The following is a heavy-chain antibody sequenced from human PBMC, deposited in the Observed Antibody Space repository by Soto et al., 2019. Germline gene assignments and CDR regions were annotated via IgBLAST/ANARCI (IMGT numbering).Heavy chain of an antibody. CDR3: ARVVGRRQLLNPSKYFDY. Sequence: QVQLQQWGAGLLKPSETLSLTCAVYGGSFSGYYCSWIRQPPGKGLEWIGEINHSGSTNYNPSLKSRVTISGDTSKKQFSLKLSSVTAADTAVYYCARVVGRRQLLNPSKYFDYWGQGTLVTVSS. CDR2: INHSGST. CDR1: GGSFSGYY. J-gene: IGHJ4*02. D-gene: IGHD6-6*01. V-gene: IGHV4-34*01.